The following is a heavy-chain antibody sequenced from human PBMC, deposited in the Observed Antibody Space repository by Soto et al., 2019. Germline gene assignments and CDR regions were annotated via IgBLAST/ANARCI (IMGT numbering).Heavy chain of an antibody. Sequence: QVQLVQSGAEVKKPGSSVKVSCKASGGTFSSYAISWVRQAPGQGLEWMGGIIPIFGTADYAQKFQGRVKITADESTSTAYAELSSLRSEDTAVYYCAKNPENYYYGMDVWGQWTTVTVSS. CDR3: AKNPENYYYGMDV. CDR2: IIPIFGTA. J-gene: IGHJ6*02. V-gene: IGHV1-69*12. CDR1: GGTFSSYA.